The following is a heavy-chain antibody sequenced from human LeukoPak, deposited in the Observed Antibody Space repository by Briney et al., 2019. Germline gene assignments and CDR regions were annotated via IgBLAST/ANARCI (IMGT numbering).Heavy chain of an antibody. Sequence: GGSLRLSCAASGFTFSSYWISWVRQAPGKGLEWVANIKQDGSEKYYVDSVKGRFTISRDNAKNSLYLQMNSLRAEDTAVYYCASYPEYCSSTSCWYYFDYWGQGTLVTVSS. CDR3: ASYPEYCSSTSCWYYFDY. J-gene: IGHJ4*02. CDR2: IKQDGSEK. D-gene: IGHD2-2*01. CDR1: GFTFSSYW. V-gene: IGHV3-7*03.